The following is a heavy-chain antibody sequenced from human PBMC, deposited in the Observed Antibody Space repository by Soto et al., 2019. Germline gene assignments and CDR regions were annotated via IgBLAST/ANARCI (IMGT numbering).Heavy chain of an antibody. V-gene: IGHV4-34*01. J-gene: IGHJ4*02. CDR3: ARGRISDY. Sequence: PSETLSLTXAVYGGSLSGYYWSWIRQPPGKGLEWIGEINHSGSTNYNPSLKSRVTISVDTSKNQFSLKLSSVTAADTAVYYCARGRISDYWGQGTLVTVSS. CDR2: INHSGST. D-gene: IGHD2-21*01. CDR1: GGSLSGYY.